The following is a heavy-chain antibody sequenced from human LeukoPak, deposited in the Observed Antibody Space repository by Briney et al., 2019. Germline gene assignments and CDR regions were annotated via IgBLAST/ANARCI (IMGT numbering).Heavy chain of an antibody. V-gene: IGHV1-46*01. D-gene: IGHD3-3*01. CDR1: GSGYTFTRYH. J-gene: IGHJ4*02. CDR3: AREAIFGVVREYYFDL. CDR2: INPSGGPA. Sequence: GASVKVSCKASGSGYTFTRYHIHWVRQAPGQGLEWMGVINPSGGPATYAQKFQGRVTLTRDASTTTVYMEVNSLRSDDTAVYYCAREAIFGVVREYYFDLWGQGTLVTVS.